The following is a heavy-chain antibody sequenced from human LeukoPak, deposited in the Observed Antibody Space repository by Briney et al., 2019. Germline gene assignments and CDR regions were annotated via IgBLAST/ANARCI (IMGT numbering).Heavy chain of an antibody. CDR3: ARDSCSSTSCRKKFDN. CDR2: ISISDGT. CDR1: GASVSTYY. D-gene: IGHD2-2*01. Sequence: SETLSLTCTVSGASVSTYYWSWIRQSAGKGLEWIGRISISDGTNYNPSLKSRVSMSVDASKNQFSLKLTSVTAADTAVYYCARDSCSSTSCRKKFDNWGQGTLVTVSS. J-gene: IGHJ4*02. V-gene: IGHV4-4*07.